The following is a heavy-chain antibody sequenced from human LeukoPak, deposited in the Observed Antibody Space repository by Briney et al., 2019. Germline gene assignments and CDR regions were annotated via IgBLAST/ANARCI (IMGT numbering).Heavy chain of an antibody. Sequence: PGGSLRLSCAASGFTFDDYGMSWVRQAPGKGLEWVSGINWNGGSTGYADSVKGRFTISRDNAKNSLYLQMNSLRAEDTALYYCASVSYGSGSYFLDYWGQGTLVTVPS. J-gene: IGHJ4*02. CDR3: ASVSYGSGSYFLDY. D-gene: IGHD3-10*01. CDR1: GFTFDDYG. V-gene: IGHV3-20*04. CDR2: INWNGGST.